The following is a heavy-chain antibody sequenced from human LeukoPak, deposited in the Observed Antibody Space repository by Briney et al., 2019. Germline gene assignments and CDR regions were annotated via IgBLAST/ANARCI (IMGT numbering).Heavy chain of an antibody. CDR2: ISSSGSTI. V-gene: IGHV3-48*04. CDR3: ARDRMGPFDY. D-gene: IGHD2-8*01. Sequence: GGSLRLSCAASGFTFSSYWMSWVRQAPGKGLEWVSYISSSGSTIYYADSVKGRFTISRDDAKNSLYLQVNSLRADDTAVYYCARDRMGPFDYWGQGTPVTVSS. J-gene: IGHJ4*02. CDR1: GFTFSSYW.